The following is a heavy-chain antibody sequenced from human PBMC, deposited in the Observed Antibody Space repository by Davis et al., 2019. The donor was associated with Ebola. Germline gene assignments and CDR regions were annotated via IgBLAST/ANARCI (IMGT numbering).Heavy chain of an antibody. J-gene: IGHJ4*02. Sequence: AASVKVSCKASGYTLTQYYIQWGRQAPGQGLEWMGRIDPNTGVTTYAHNFQGRVTMTRDTSISTTYMELSRLRSDDTAVYYCASVTGVFGFYFDYWGQGSLVTVSS. V-gene: IGHV1-2*06. CDR1: GYTLTQYY. D-gene: IGHD6-19*01. CDR3: ASVTGVFGFYFDY. CDR2: IDPNTGVT.